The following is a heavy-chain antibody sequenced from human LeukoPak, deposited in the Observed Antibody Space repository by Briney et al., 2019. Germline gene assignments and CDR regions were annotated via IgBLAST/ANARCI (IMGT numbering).Heavy chain of an antibody. V-gene: IGHV5-51*01. CDR3: ARYRVGVHCSSTSCYIEDPTVRGWFDP. Sequence: GESLKISCKGSGYSFTSYWIGWVRQMPGKGLEWMGIIYPGDSDTRYSPSFQGQVTISADKSISTAYLQWSSLKASDTAMYYCARYRVGVHCSSTSCYIEDPTVRGWFDPWGQGTLVTVSS. D-gene: IGHD2-2*02. CDR2: IYPGDSDT. J-gene: IGHJ5*02. CDR1: GYSFTSYW.